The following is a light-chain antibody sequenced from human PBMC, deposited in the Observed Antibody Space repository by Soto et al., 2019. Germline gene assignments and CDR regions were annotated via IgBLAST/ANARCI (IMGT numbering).Light chain of an antibody. CDR2: AAS. Sequence: DIQLTQSPSFLSASVGDRVTITCRASQDISSYLAWYQQKPRKAPDLLIYAASTLQSGVPSRFSGSGSGTVFTLTISSLPPEDFANYYCQQLNDYPLTFGGGTKVEIK. CDR3: QQLNDYPLT. V-gene: IGKV1-9*01. CDR1: QDISSY. J-gene: IGKJ4*01.